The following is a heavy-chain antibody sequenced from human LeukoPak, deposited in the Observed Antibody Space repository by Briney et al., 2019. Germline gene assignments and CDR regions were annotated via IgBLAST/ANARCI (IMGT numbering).Heavy chain of an antibody. J-gene: IGHJ4*02. V-gene: IGHV4-59*08. Sequence: PSETLSLTCTVSGGSISSYYWSWIRQPPGKGLEWIGYIYYSGSTNYNPSLKSRVTISVDTSKNQFSLKLSSVTAADTAVYYCARRRQVGTYYFDYWGQGTLVTVSS. D-gene: IGHD1-26*01. CDR1: GGSISSYY. CDR3: ARRRQVGTYYFDY. CDR2: IYYSGST.